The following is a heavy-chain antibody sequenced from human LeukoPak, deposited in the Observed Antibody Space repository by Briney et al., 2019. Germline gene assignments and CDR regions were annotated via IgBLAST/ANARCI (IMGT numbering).Heavy chain of an antibody. V-gene: IGHV4-39*07. CDR3: ARDVIAVAGSRGATPPFDY. D-gene: IGHD6-19*01. CDR1: GGSISSSSYY. J-gene: IGHJ4*02. Sequence: SETLTLTCTISGGSISSSSYYWGWIPQPPGKGLEWIGSIYYSRSTYYNPSLNSRITISVDTSKNQFSLKLSSMTDEETAVYYCARDVIAVAGSRGATPPFDYWGPRSLVTVSP. CDR2: IYYSRST.